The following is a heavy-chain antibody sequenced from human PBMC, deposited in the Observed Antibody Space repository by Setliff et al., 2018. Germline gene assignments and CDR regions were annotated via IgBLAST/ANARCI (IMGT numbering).Heavy chain of an antibody. CDR2: ISASGRTT. CDR1: GFTFDDYG. Sequence: GGSLRLSCAASGFTFDDYGMSWVRQAPGKGLEWVSAISASGRTTYSADSVKGRFTISRDNSKNTLSLQMNSLRAEDTAVYYCARDLTGRSYGDFGYWGQGTLVTVSS. J-gene: IGHJ4*02. CDR3: ARDLTGRSYGDFGY. D-gene: IGHD1-26*01. V-gene: IGHV3-23*01.